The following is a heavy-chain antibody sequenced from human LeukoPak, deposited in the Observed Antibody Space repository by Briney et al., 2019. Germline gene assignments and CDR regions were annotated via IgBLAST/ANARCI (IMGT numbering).Heavy chain of an antibody. V-gene: IGHV3-23*01. Sequence: GGSLRLSCAASGFTFSSYAMSWVRQAPGKGLEWVSAISGSGGSTYYADSVKGRFTISRDNSKNTLYLRMNSLRAEDTAVYYCAKDRLGYCSGGSCYPTLDYWGQGTLVTVSS. CDR3: AKDRLGYCSGGSCYPTLDY. J-gene: IGHJ4*02. CDR2: ISGSGGST. CDR1: GFTFSSYA. D-gene: IGHD2-15*01.